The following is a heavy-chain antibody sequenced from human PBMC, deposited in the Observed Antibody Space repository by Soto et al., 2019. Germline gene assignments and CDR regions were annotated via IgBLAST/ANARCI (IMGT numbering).Heavy chain of an antibody. CDR2: IYYSGST. CDR3: ARSSHSTVTTFAY. CDR1: GGSISSGGYY. Sequence: SETLSLTCTVSGGSISSGGYYWSWIRQHPGKGLEWIGYIYYSGSTYYNPSLKSRVTTSVDTSKNQFSLKLSSVTAADTAVYYCARSSHSTVTTFAYWGQGPLVTV. V-gene: IGHV4-31*03. J-gene: IGHJ4*02. D-gene: IGHD4-17*01.